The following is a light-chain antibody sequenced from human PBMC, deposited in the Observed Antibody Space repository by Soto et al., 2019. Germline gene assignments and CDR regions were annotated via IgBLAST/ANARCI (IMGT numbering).Light chain of an antibody. J-gene: IGLJ1*01. CDR2: NNN. V-gene: IGLV1-40*01. CDR1: SSNIGADFD. Sequence: QSVLTQPPSVSGAPGQRVTISCTGSSSNIGADFDVHWYQRLPGTAPKLLIYNNNIRPSGVPDRFSGSKSGTSASLAITGLQAEDEADYFCGTWDDSLFSLVFGPGTKVTVL. CDR3: GTWDDSLFSLV.